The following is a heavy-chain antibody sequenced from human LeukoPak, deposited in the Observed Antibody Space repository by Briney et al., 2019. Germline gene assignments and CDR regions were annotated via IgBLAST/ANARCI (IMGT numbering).Heavy chain of an antibody. CDR1: NVSISNYH. J-gene: IGHJ6*02. Sequence: SETLSLTCTVSNVSISNYHWTWIRQPPGKGLEYIGYTYYSGSTNYNPSLKSRVTISIDTSKDQFSLKLNSVSAADAAVYYCARSLYVKYGMDVWGQGTTVTVSS. V-gene: IGHV4-59*01. CDR3: ARSLYVKYGMDV. D-gene: IGHD2-2*02. CDR2: TYYSGST.